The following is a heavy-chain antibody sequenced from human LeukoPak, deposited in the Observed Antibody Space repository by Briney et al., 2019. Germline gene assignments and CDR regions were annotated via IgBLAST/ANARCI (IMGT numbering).Heavy chain of an antibody. CDR1: GFTFTSSA. V-gene: IGHV1-58*02. CDR3: AADAYYYDSSGYYLDY. CDR2: IVVGSGNT. Sequence: SAKVSCKASGFTFTSSAMQWVRQTRGQRLEWIGWIVVGSGNTNYAQKFQERVTITRDMSTSTAYMELSSLRSDDTAVYYCAADAYYYDSSGYYLDYWGQGTLVTVSS. D-gene: IGHD3-22*01. J-gene: IGHJ4*02.